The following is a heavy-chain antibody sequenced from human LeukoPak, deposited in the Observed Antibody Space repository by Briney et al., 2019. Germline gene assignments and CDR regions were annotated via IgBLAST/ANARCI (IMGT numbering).Heavy chain of an antibody. CDR2: ISGSGGKT. Sequence: GGSLRLSCAASGFTFSSYAMSWVRQAPGKGLEWVSGISGSGGKTYYADSVKGRFTISRDNSKNTLYLQMNSLRAEDTAVYYCANTRYGDYYFDYWGQGTLVTVSS. J-gene: IGHJ4*02. CDR1: GFTFSSYA. V-gene: IGHV3-23*01. D-gene: IGHD4-17*01. CDR3: ANTRYGDYYFDY.